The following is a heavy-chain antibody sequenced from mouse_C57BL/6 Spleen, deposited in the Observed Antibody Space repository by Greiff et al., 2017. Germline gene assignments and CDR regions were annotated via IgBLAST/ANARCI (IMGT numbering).Heavy chain of an antibody. D-gene: IGHD1-3*01. J-gene: IGHJ2*01. CDR2: INPNNGGT. CDR1: GYTFTDYY. Sequence: EVQLQQSGPELVKPGASVKISCKASGYTFTDYYMNWVKQSHGKSLEWIGDINPNNGGTSYNQKFKGKATLTVDKSSSTAYMELRSLTSEDSAVYYCARKRSSFYYFDYWGQGTTLTVSS. V-gene: IGHV1-26*01. CDR3: ARKRSSFYYFDY.